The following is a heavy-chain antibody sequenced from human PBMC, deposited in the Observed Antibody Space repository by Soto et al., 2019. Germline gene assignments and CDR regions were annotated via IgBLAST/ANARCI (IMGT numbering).Heavy chain of an antibody. CDR1: GGTFSTYA. Sequence: QVQLVQSGAEVKKPESSVKVSCKAPGGTFSTYASSWVRQAPGQGLEWMGGIIPMFVTANYAQRFQDRVTITADDSTNTVYMELSSLRAEDTAVYFCASGIQLWLRRINNGYSGWGQGTLVTVSS. CDR3: ASGIQLWLRRINNGYSG. V-gene: IGHV1-69*12. CDR2: IIPMFVTA. J-gene: IGHJ4*02. D-gene: IGHD5-18*01.